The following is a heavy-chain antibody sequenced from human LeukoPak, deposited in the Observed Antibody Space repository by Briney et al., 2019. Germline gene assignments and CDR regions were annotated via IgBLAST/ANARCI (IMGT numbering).Heavy chain of an antibody. CDR1: GGTFSSYA. D-gene: IGHD6-6*01. CDR3: AREEYSSSSGEGSFDY. V-gene: IGHV1-69*13. Sequence: ASVTVSFTASGGTFSSYAISWVRQAPGQGLEWMGGIIPIFGTANYAQKFQGRVTITADESTSTAYMELSSLRSEDTAVYYCAREEYSSSSGEGSFDYWGQGTLVTVSS. J-gene: IGHJ4*02. CDR2: IIPIFGTA.